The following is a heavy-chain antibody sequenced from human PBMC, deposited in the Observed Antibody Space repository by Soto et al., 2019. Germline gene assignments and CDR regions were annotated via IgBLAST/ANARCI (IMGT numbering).Heavy chain of an antibody. CDR1: GYTFTSYG. Sequence: ASVKVACKASGYTFTSYGISWVRQAPGQGLEWMGWISAYNGNTNYAQKLQGRVTMTTDTSTSTAYMELRSLRSDDTAVYYCAREGVELRFLEWYGDYYYYMDVWGKGTTVTVSS. V-gene: IGHV1-18*01. CDR2: ISAYNGNT. CDR3: AREGVELRFLEWYGDYYYYMDV. J-gene: IGHJ6*03. D-gene: IGHD3-3*01.